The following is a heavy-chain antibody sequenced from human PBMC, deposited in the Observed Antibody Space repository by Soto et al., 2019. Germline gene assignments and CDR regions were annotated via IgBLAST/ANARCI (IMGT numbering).Heavy chain of an antibody. D-gene: IGHD2-2*01. CDR3: AREGIVVVPAAHYYGMDV. Sequence: PSVKVSCKRSWYRFSVYYMQGVGQSPGQGLEWMGIINPSGGSTSYAQKFQGRVTMTRDTSTSTVYMELSSLRSEDTAVYYCAREGIVVVPAAHYYGMDVWGQGIQVTVS. V-gene: IGHV1-46*01. CDR1: WYRFSVYY. J-gene: IGHJ6*02. CDR2: INPSGGST.